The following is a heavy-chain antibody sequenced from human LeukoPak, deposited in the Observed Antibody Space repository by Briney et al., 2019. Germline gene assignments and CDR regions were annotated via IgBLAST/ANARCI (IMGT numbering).Heavy chain of an antibody. CDR1: GGSISNRSHY. CDR3: ARTKYSSSWYYFQH. Sequence: SETLSLTCTVSGGSISNRSHYWGWIRQPPGKGLEWVGSIHYSGSTYYNPSLRSRVAIFVDTSKNQFSLKLSSVTAADTAVYYCARTKYSSSWYYFQHWGQGTLVTVSS. V-gene: IGHV4-39*07. D-gene: IGHD6-13*01. CDR2: IHYSGST. J-gene: IGHJ1*01.